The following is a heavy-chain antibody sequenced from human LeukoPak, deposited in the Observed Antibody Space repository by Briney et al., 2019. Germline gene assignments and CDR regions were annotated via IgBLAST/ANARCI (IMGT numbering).Heavy chain of an antibody. CDR3: AKALSSSCYEGIHY. CDR2: IRYEGTDK. CDR1: GFTFSNYG. J-gene: IGHJ4*02. V-gene: IGHV3-30*02. Sequence: GGSLRLSCAASGFTFSNYGMHWVRQGPGKGLEWVAFIRYEGTDKYYADSVKGRFTISRDNSKNTLYLQMNSLRAEDTAVYYCAKALSSSCYEGIHYWGQGTLVTVSS. D-gene: IGHD2-2*01.